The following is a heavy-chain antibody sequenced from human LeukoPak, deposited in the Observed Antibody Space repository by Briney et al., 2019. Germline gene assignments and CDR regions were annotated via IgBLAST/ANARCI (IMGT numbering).Heavy chain of an antibody. V-gene: IGHV1-2*02. J-gene: IGHJ4*02. CDR2: INPNGGGT. Sequence: TSVKVSCKASGYTFTGYYMHWVRQAPGQGLEWMGWINPNGGGTNYAQKFQGRVTMTRDTSISTAYMELSRLRSDDTAVYYCAREDGSSLGYFDYWGQGTLVTVSS. D-gene: IGHD1-26*01. CDR3: AREDGSSLGYFDY. CDR1: GYTFTGYY.